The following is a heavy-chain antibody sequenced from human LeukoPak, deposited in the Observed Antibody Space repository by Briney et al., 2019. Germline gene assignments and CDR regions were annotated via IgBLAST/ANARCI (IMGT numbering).Heavy chain of an antibody. J-gene: IGHJ4*02. CDR2: IKSKTDGGTT. Sequence: GGSLRLSCAASGFTFSTYAMSWVRQAPGKGLEWVGRIKSKTDGGTTDYAAPVKGRFTISRDDSKNTLYLQMNSLKTEDTAVYYCTTDSSGWFNLYYFDYWGQGTLVTVSS. CDR3: TTDSSGWFNLYYFDY. V-gene: IGHV3-15*01. D-gene: IGHD6-19*01. CDR1: GFTFSTYA.